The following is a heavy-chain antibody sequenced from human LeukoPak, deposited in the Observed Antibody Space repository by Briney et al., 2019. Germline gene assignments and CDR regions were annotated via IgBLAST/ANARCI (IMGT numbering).Heavy chain of an antibody. CDR3: AKDHLSFGDRYFDY. Sequence: GGSLRLSCAASGFTFSSYAMSWVRQAPGKGLEWVSAISGSGGSTYYADSVKGRFTISRDNSKNTLYLQMHSLRAEDTAVYYCAKDHLSFGDRYFDYWGQGTLVTVSS. V-gene: IGHV3-23*01. J-gene: IGHJ4*02. D-gene: IGHD2-21*01. CDR1: GFTFSSYA. CDR2: ISGSGGST.